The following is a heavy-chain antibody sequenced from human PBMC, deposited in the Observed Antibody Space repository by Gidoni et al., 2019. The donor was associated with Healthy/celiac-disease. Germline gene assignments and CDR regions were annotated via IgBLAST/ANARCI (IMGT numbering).Heavy chain of an antibody. CDR1: GYTFPSYD. CDR3: ARTAAVAGTHYWFDP. D-gene: IGHD6-19*01. V-gene: IGHV1-8*01. J-gene: IGHJ5*02. CDR2: MNPNSGNT. Sequence: QVQLVQSGAEVKKPGASVKVSCQASGYTFPSYDINWVRQATGQGLEWMGWMNPNSGNTGYAQKFQGRVTMTRNTSISTAYMELSSLRSEDTAVYYCARTAAVAGTHYWFDPWGQGTLVTVSS.